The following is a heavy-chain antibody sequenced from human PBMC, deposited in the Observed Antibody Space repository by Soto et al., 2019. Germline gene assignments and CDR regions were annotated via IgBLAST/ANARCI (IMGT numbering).Heavy chain of an antibody. V-gene: IGHV1-18*01. CDR1: GYAFTTYG. D-gene: IGHD1-1*01. J-gene: IGHJ4*02. Sequence: QVHLVQSGAEVKKPGASVKVSCQGSGYAFTTYGITWVRPAPGQGLEWMGWISAHNGNTNYGQKLQGRVTVTRDTSTSTAYMELRSLRYDATAVYYCARGRYGDYWGQGALVTVSS. CDR3: ARGRYGDY. CDR2: ISAHNGNT.